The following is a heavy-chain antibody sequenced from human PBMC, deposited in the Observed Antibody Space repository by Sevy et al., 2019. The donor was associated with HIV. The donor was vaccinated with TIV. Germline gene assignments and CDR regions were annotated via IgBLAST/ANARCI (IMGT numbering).Heavy chain of an antibody. CDR1: GFTFSSYW. CDR3: ARDKSLRFLEWLLFDY. J-gene: IGHJ4*02. CDR2: IKQDGSEK. V-gene: IGHV3-7*01. D-gene: IGHD3-3*01. Sequence: GGSLRLSCAASGFTFSSYWMSWVRQVPGKGLEWVANIKQDGSEKYYVDSVKGRFTISRDNAKNSLDLQMNSLRAEDTAVYYCARDKSLRFLEWLLFDYWGQGTLVTVSS.